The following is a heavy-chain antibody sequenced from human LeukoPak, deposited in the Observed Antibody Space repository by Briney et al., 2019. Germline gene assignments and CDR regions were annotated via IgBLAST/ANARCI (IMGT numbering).Heavy chain of an antibody. Sequence: GGSLRLSCAASGFTFSGYAMSWVRLAPGKGLEWVSTISDSSGSTHYADSVKGRFTISRDNSENTLYLQMHSLRAEDSAVYYCANWGGTYWGQGTLVTVSS. CDR3: ANWGGTY. J-gene: IGHJ4*02. V-gene: IGHV3-23*01. D-gene: IGHD7-27*01. CDR1: GFTFSGYA. CDR2: ISDSSGST.